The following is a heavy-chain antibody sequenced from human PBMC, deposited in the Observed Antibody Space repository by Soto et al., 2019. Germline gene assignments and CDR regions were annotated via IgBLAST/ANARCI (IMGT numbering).Heavy chain of an antibody. D-gene: IGHD5-18*01. J-gene: IGHJ4*02. V-gene: IGHV1-18*04. CDR2: ISAYNGNT. CDR3: AREIQLWSPVDY. CDR1: GYTFTSYG. Sequence: ASVKVSCKASGYTFTSYGISWVRQAPGQGLEWMGWISAYNGNTNYAQKLQGRVTMTTDTSTSTAYMELRSLRSDDTAVYYRAREIQLWSPVDYWGQGTLVTVSS.